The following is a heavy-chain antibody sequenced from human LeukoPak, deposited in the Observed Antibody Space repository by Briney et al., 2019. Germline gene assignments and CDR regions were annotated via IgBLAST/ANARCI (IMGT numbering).Heavy chain of an antibody. CDR1: GYAFSSYG. Sequence: GASVQVSCKASGYAFSSYGIGWVRQAAGQGLEWMGWVGPYNRKTNYSQKFQGRVTMTTDTSTNTAYLELRTLRSDDTAVYYCARGAPRDVWNFYFDYWGQGTLVTVSS. V-gene: IGHV1-18*01. CDR2: VGPYNRKT. J-gene: IGHJ4*02. CDR3: ARGAPRDVWNFYFDY. D-gene: IGHD1-7*01.